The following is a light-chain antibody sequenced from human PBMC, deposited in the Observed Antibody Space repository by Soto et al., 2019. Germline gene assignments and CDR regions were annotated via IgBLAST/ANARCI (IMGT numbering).Light chain of an antibody. CDR1: QSVSSN. CDR2: GAS. Sequence: EIVRPQSPATLSVSPGERATLSCRASQSVSSNLAWYQQKPGQAPRLLIYGASTRATGIPARFSGSGSGTEFTLTISSLQSEDFTVYSCLQYHNLWAFGQGTKVAIK. J-gene: IGKJ1*01. V-gene: IGKV3-15*01. CDR3: LQYHNLWA.